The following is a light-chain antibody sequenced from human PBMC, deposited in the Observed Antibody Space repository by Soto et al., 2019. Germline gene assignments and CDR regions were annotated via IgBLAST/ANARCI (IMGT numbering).Light chain of an antibody. CDR2: AAS. V-gene: IGKV3-20*01. CDR3: QQYQFGTSQA. J-gene: IGKJ1*01. Sequence: EIVLTQSPDTLSLSPGERATLSCRASQSVRSSSFAWYQQKPGQAPRLLIYAASTRAPGIPDRFSGSGSGTDFTLTISRLEAEDFAVYYCQQYQFGTSQAFGQGTKVEIK. CDR1: QSVRSSS.